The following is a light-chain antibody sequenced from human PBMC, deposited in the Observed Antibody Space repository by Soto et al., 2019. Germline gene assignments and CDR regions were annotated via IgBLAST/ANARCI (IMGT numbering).Light chain of an antibody. J-gene: IGLJ3*02. CDR1: SSNIGGNY. CDR3: AAWDDSLSGWV. Sequence: QSVLTQPPSASGTPGQRVTISCSGSSSNIGGNYVHWYRQLPGTAPKLFIYRSTQRPSGIPDRFSGSKSGTSASLAIGGLRSEDEADYYCAAWDDSLSGWVFGGGTKLTVL. V-gene: IGLV1-47*01. CDR2: RST.